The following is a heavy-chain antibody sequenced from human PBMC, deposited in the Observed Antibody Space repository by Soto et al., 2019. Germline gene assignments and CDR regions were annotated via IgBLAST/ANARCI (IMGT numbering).Heavy chain of an antibody. D-gene: IGHD3-22*01. CDR2: IYPGDSDT. J-gene: IGHJ4*02. CDR1: GYSFTSYW. CDR3: ARVIDSSGYYYYHYFDY. Sequence: LGESLKISCKGSGYSFTSYWIGWVRQMPGKGLEWMGIIYPGDSDTRYSPSFQGQVTISADKSISTAYLQWSSLKASDTAMYYCARVIDSSGYYYYHYFDYWGQGTLVTVSS. V-gene: IGHV5-51*01.